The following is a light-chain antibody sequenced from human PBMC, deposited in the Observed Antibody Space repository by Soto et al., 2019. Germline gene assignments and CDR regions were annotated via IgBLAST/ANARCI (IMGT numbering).Light chain of an antibody. V-gene: IGLV3-21*04. CDR2: YDS. Sequence: SYELTQPPSVSVAPGKTARITCEGNNIGSKSVHWYQQKSGQAPVLVIYYDSDRPSGIPERFSGSKSGDTATLTISRVEAGDEADYHCQVWDSSSDHPVFGGGTKVTVL. CDR3: QVWDSSSDHPV. CDR1: NIGSKS. J-gene: IGLJ2*01.